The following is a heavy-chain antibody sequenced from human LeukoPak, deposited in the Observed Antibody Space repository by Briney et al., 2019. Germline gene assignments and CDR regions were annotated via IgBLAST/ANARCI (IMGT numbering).Heavy chain of an antibody. Sequence: PSETLSLTCTVPGGSISSYHWGWIRQPPGKGLEWIGYIYYSGSTNYNPSLKSRVTISVDTSKNQFSLKLSSVTAADTAVYYCARDRWFDPWGQGTLVTVSS. CDR3: ARDRWFDP. CDR2: IYYSGST. CDR1: GGSISSYH. J-gene: IGHJ5*02. V-gene: IGHV4-59*01.